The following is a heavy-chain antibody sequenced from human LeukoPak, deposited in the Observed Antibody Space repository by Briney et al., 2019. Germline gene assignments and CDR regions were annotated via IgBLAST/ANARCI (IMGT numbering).Heavy chain of an antibody. D-gene: IGHD5-18*01. J-gene: IGHJ4*02. CDR1: GYTFSSYT. V-gene: IGHV7-4-1*02. CDR2: INTNTGNP. CDR3: GRDPRLGIRGYTYGYIEY. Sequence: ASVKVSCKTSGYTFSSYTITWVRQAPGQGLQRMGWINTNTGNPTYAQGFTGRYVFSLDTSVSTAYLQISGLTADDTAVYFCGRDPRLGIRGYTYGYIEYWGQGTLVTVSS.